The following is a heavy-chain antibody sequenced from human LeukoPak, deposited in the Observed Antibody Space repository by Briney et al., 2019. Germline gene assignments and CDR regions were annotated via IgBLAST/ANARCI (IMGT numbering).Heavy chain of an antibody. CDR2: IRYDGSNK. Sequence: GGSLRLSCAASGFTFSSYGMHWVRQAPGKGLEWVAFIRYDGSNKYYADSVKGRFTISSDNSKNTLYLQMNSLRAEDTAVYYCAKDGVRGGFVGYYYYYYYMDVWGKGTTVTVSS. V-gene: IGHV3-30*02. CDR3: AKDGVRGGFVGYYYYYYYMDV. CDR1: GFTFSSYG. D-gene: IGHD3-10*01. J-gene: IGHJ6*03.